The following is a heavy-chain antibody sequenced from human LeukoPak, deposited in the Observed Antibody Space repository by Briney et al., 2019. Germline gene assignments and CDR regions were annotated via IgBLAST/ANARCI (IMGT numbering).Heavy chain of an antibody. CDR2: INPQTGDT. J-gene: IGHJ4*02. Sequence: ASVKVSCKPSGYAFIGYFIHWMRQAPGQGLEWMGWINPQTGDTKHGQKFQGRVTMTRDTSISTAYMELSRLRSDDTAVYYCAREYQLPLYYFDYWGQGTLVTVSS. CDR3: AREYQLPLYYFDY. V-gene: IGHV1-2*02. CDR1: GYAFIGYF. D-gene: IGHD2-2*01.